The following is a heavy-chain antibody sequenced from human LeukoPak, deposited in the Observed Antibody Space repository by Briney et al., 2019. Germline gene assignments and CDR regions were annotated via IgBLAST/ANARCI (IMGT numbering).Heavy chain of an antibody. CDR1: GFTFDDYG. Sequence: GGSLRLSCAASGFTFDDYGMSWVRQAPGKGLGWVSGINWNGGSTGYADSVKGRFTISRDNAKNSLYLQMNSLRAEDTALYYCARVVPAARHRYYYYMDVWGEGTTVTVSS. CDR2: INWNGGST. J-gene: IGHJ6*03. CDR3: ARVVPAARHRYYYYMDV. D-gene: IGHD2-2*01. V-gene: IGHV3-20*04.